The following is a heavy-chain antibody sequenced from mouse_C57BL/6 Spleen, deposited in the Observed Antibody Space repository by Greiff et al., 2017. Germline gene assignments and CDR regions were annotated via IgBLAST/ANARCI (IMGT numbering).Heavy chain of an antibody. CDR1: GYAFSSYW. J-gene: IGHJ4*01. D-gene: IGHD2-1*01. CDR3: ARTYGNAMDY. V-gene: IGHV1-80*01. CDR2: IYPGDGDT. Sequence: QVHVKQSGAELVKPGASVKISCKASGYAFSSYWMNWVKQRPGKGLEWIGQIYPGDGDTNYNGKFKGKATLTADKSSSTAYMQLSSLTSEDSAVYFCARTYGNAMDYWGQGTSVTVSS.